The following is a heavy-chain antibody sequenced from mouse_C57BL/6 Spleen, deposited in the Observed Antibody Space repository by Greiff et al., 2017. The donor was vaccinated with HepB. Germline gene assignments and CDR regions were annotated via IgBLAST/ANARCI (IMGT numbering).Heavy chain of an antibody. Sequence: EVNVVESGGGLVKPGGSLKLSCAASGFTFSSYAMSWVRQTPEKRLEWVATISDGGSYTYYPDNVKGRFTTSRDNAKNNLYLQMSHLKSEDTAMYYCARDGYDEAWFAYWGQGTLVTVSA. J-gene: IGHJ3*01. V-gene: IGHV5-4*01. CDR3: ARDGYDEAWFAY. D-gene: IGHD2-2*01. CDR1: GFTFSSYA. CDR2: ISDGGSYT.